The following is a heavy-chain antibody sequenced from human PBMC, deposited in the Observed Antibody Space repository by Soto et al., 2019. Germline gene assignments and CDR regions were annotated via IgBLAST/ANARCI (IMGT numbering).Heavy chain of an antibody. CDR3: AKDPPITGSLRGTPLMDV. J-gene: IGHJ6*02. V-gene: IGHV1-18*04. D-gene: IGHD1-20*01. CDR1: GFPFTTYG. Sequence: ASVKVSCKASGFPFTTYGFSWVRRAPGQGLEWMGWISAYNGNRNYAQKFQGRVTMTTDTSTSTVYMELRSLTSDDTAVYYCAKDPPITGSLRGTPLMDVWGQGTTVTVSS. CDR2: ISAYNGNR.